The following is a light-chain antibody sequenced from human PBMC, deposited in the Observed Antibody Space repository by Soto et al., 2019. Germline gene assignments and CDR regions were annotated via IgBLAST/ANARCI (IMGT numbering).Light chain of an antibody. Sequence: QSVLTQPPSVSGAPGQRVTISCTGSSSNIGARYDVHWYQQLPGTAPKLLIYDNSNRPSGVPDRFSGSKSGTSASLAITGLQAEDEADYYCQSYDDSLAWVFGGGTKLTV. V-gene: IGLV1-40*01. J-gene: IGLJ3*02. CDR1: SSNIGARYD. CDR3: QSYDDSLAWV. CDR2: DNS.